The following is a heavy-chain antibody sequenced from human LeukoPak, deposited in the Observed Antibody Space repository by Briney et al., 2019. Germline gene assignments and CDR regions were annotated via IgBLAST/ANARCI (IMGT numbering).Heavy chain of an antibody. D-gene: IGHD5-24*01. CDR3: ARGGWRFDY. V-gene: IGHV4-4*09. Sequence: PSETLSLTCTVAGGSISSYYWSWIRQPPGKGLEWIGYIYTSGSTNYNPSLKSRGTISVDTSKNQFSLKLSSVTAADTAVYYCARGGWRFDYWGQGTLVTVSS. J-gene: IGHJ4*02. CDR2: IYTSGST. CDR1: GGSISSYY.